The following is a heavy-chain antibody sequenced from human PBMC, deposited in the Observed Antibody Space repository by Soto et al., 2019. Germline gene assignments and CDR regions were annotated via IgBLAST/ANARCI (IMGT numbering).Heavy chain of an antibody. D-gene: IGHD2-15*01. Sequence: QVQLVQSGAEVKKPGSSVKVSCKASGGTFSSYAISWVRQAPGQGLEWMGGIIPIFGTANYAQKFQGRVTITADKSTSTAYMELSSLRSEDTAVYYCATTLGYCSGGSCYPSYYYGMDVWGPGTTVTVSS. V-gene: IGHV1-69*06. CDR2: IIPIFGTA. CDR1: GGTFSSYA. CDR3: ATTLGYCSGGSCYPSYYYGMDV. J-gene: IGHJ6*02.